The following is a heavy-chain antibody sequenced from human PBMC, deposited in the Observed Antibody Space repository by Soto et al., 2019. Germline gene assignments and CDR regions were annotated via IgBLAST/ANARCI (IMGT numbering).Heavy chain of an antibody. D-gene: IGHD6-13*01. CDR3: VASLAASGLNWLDP. Sequence: QLQLQESGPGLVKASETLSLTCIVSGGSISEKYWNWVRQPPGKGLEWIGLIFANGHTDYNPSLKSRVTMYVAAYKNQCSLRLTSMAAADTAVYYCVASLAASGLNWLDPWGRGTLVTVSS. CDR1: GGSISEKY. V-gene: IGHV4-4*07. CDR2: IFANGHT. J-gene: IGHJ5*02.